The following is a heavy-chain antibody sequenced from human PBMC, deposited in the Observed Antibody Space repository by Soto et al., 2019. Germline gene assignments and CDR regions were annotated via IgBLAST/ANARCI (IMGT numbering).Heavy chain of an antibody. CDR1: GFTFSSYA. J-gene: IGHJ3*02. V-gene: IGHV3-30-3*01. Sequence: PGGSLRLSCAASGFTFSSYAMHWVRQAPGKGLEWVAVISYDGSNKYYADSVKGRFTISRDNSKNTLYLQMNSLRAEDTAVYYCARAGGVVVITTALDIWGQGTMVTVSS. D-gene: IGHD3-22*01. CDR3: ARAGGVVVITTALDI. CDR2: ISYDGSNK.